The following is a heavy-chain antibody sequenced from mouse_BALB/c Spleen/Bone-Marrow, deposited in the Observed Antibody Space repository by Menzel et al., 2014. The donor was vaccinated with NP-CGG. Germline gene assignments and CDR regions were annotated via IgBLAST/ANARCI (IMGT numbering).Heavy chain of an antibody. D-gene: IGHD2-4*01. CDR1: GFTFTDYY. CDR2: IRNKGKGYTT. CDR3: ARDINYDIYWYFDV. J-gene: IGHJ1*01. V-gene: IGHV7-3*02. Sequence: EVKLMESGGGLVQPGGSLRLSCATSGFTFTDYYMSWVRQPPGKALEWLGFIRNKGKGYTTEYSASVKGRFTISRDNSQSILYLQVNTLRAEDSATYYCARDINYDIYWYFDVWGAGTTVTVSS.